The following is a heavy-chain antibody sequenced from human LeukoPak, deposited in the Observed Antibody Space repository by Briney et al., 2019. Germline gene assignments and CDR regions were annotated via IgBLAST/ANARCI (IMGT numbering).Heavy chain of an antibody. CDR3: ARDNLGEGYSYGPPAVSGYYGMDV. V-gene: IGHV4-34*01. Sequence: PSETLSLTCAVYGGSFSGYYWSWIRQPPGKGLEWIGEINHSGSTNYNPSLKSRVTISVDTSKNQFSLKLSSVTAADTAVYYCARDNLGEGYSYGPPAVSGYYGMDVWGQGTTVTVSS. CDR2: INHSGST. J-gene: IGHJ6*02. D-gene: IGHD5-18*01. CDR1: GGSFSGYY.